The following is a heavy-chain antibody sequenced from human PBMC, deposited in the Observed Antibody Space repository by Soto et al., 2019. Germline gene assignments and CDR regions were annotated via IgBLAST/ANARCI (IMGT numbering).Heavy chain of an antibody. CDR1: GGSFSNYY. V-gene: IGHV4-34*01. J-gene: IGHJ6*02. D-gene: IGHD3-22*01. Sequence: SETLSVTCAVSGGSFSNYYWTWIRQPPGAGLEWIGEVNDSGSTSYSPALKSRVTISVDSSKNQFSLILTSVTAADRAVYFCARCQYHGSAGFYTNRYFYGVDVWGRGTTVPVS. CDR2: VNDSGST. CDR3: ARCQYHGSAGFYTNRYFYGVDV.